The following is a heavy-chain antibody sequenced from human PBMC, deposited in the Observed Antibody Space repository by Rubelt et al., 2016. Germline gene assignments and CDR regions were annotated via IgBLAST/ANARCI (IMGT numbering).Heavy chain of an antibody. D-gene: IGHD1-26*01. CDR1: GGSISSYY. CDR2: IYYSGTT. Sequence: QVQLQESGPGLVKPSETLSLTCTVSGGSISSYYWTWIRQPPGKGLEWIGYIYYSGTTNYNPPLKSRVTLSVDTSKNQFSLRLRSVTAADPAVYYCARTTGSNWFWGQGTLVTVSS. J-gene: IGHJ4*02. CDR3: ARTTGSNWF. V-gene: IGHV4-59*12.